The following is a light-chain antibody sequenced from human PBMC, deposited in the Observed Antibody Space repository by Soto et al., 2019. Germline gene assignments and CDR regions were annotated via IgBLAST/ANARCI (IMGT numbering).Light chain of an antibody. CDR1: QDISNF. Sequence: DIQMTQSPSSLSASVGDRVTITCRASQDISNFLVWFQQKPGKVPNLLIYGASTLQSGVPSRFSGSGSGTDFTLTISSLLPEYVATYFCQKYNSAPFTFGPGIKVDIK. CDR2: GAS. V-gene: IGKV1-27*01. CDR3: QKYNSAPFT. J-gene: IGKJ3*01.